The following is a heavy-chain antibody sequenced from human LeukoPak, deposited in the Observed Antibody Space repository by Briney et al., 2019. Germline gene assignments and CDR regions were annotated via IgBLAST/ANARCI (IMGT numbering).Heavy chain of an antibody. Sequence: GRSLRLSCAASGLTFSNYAMHWVRQAPGKGLEWVAVISYDGSNKFYADSVKGRFTISRDNSKNTLHLQMNSLRAEDTAVYYCARSLATSYYYMDVWGKGTTVTVSS. CDR2: ISYDGSNK. D-gene: IGHD5-12*01. J-gene: IGHJ6*03. CDR3: ARSLATSYYYMDV. CDR1: GLTFSNYA. V-gene: IGHV3-30*04.